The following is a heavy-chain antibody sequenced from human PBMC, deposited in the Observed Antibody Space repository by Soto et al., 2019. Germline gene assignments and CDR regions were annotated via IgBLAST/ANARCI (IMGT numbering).Heavy chain of an antibody. Sequence: SGPTLVNPTETLTLTCTVSGFSLSNARMGVSWIRQPPGKALEWLAHIFSNDEKSYSTSLKSRLTISKDTSKSQVVLTMTNMDPVDTATYYCARSHYDFWSGYLYYFDYWGQGTLVTVSS. D-gene: IGHD3-3*01. CDR1: GFSLSNARMG. J-gene: IGHJ4*02. V-gene: IGHV2-26*01. CDR2: IFSNDEK. CDR3: ARSHYDFWSGYLYYFDY.